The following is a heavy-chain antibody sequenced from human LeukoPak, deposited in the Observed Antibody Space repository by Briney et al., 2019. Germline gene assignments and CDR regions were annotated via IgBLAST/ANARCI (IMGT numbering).Heavy chain of an antibody. CDR3: ATLESSGWYFDY. Sequence: GGSLRLSCAASGFTFTTYAMRWVRQAPGKGLEWVSGISDSGKSTYHADSVKGRFTISRDNSKNTLYMQINSLRVEDMAVYYCATLESSGWYFDYWGQGTLVTVSS. D-gene: IGHD6-19*01. V-gene: IGHV3-23*01. CDR1: GFTFTTYA. CDR2: ISDSGKST. J-gene: IGHJ4*02.